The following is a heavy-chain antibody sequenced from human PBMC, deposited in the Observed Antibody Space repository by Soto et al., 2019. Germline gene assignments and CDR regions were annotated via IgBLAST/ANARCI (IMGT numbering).Heavy chain of an antibody. D-gene: IGHD3-22*01. Sequence: QVKLVQSGTEVKKPGASMKVSCTASGYSFATSGISWVRQAPGQGLAWMGWISAYNGNTNYDQKLQDRIIMTTDTSTSTAYLELRSLRSDDTAVYYCARAGQYYDSSGYADWGQGTLVTVSS. CDR2: ISAYNGNT. CDR1: GYSFATSG. V-gene: IGHV1-18*01. CDR3: ARAGQYYDSSGYAD. J-gene: IGHJ4*02.